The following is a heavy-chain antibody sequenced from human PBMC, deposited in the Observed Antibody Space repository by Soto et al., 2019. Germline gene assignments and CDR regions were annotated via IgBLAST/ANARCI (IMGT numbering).Heavy chain of an antibody. Sequence: SETLSLTCAVYVGSFSGYYWSWIRQPPGKGLEWIGEINHSGSTNYNPSLKSRVTISVDTSKNQFSLKLSSVTAADTAVYYCARESAYCSSTSCYTFYFDYWGQGTLVTVSS. CDR2: INHSGST. CDR1: VGSFSGYY. V-gene: IGHV4-34*01. J-gene: IGHJ4*02. CDR3: ARESAYCSSTSCYTFYFDY. D-gene: IGHD2-2*02.